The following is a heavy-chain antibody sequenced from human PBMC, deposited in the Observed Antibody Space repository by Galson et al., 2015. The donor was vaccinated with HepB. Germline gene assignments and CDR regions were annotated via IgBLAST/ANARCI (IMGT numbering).Heavy chain of an antibody. CDR3: ARKREGGTTVTPVVWFDP. D-gene: IGHD4-17*01. J-gene: IGHJ5*02. CDR2: INHSGST. Sequence: ETLSLTCAVYGGSFSGYYWSWIRQPPGKGLEWIGEINHSGSTNYNPSLKSRVTISVDTSKNQFSLKLSSVTAADTAVYYCARKREGGTTVTPVVWFDPWGQGTLVTVSS. V-gene: IGHV4-34*01. CDR1: GGSFSGYY.